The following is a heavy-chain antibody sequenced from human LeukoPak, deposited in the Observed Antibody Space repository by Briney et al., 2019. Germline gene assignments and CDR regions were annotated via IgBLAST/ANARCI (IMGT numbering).Heavy chain of an antibody. CDR3: GPIDS. CDR1: GFTFSNFW. CDR2: ISDDGNDA. J-gene: IGHJ4*02. Sequence: GGSLRLSCTASGFTFSNFWMGWVRQAPGKGLEWVAVISDDGNDAYYAGSVEGRFNISRDNFKSTVFLQMNGLRPEDTALYYCGPIDSWGQGTLVTVSS. V-gene: IGHV3-30-3*01.